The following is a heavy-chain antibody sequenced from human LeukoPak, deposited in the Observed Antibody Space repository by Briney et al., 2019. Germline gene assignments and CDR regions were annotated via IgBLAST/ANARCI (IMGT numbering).Heavy chain of an antibody. V-gene: IGHV3-48*03. CDR2: ISSGGSTI. CDR3: ARPTGGQYIDY. J-gene: IGHJ4*02. CDR1: GFIFSNYE. D-gene: IGHD3-10*01. Sequence: PGGSLRLSCVASGFIFSNYEMNWVRQAPGNRLEWVSYISSGGSTIYYADSVKGRFTISRDNAKNSLYLQMNSLRGEDTAVYYCARPTGGQYIDYWGQGTLVTVSS.